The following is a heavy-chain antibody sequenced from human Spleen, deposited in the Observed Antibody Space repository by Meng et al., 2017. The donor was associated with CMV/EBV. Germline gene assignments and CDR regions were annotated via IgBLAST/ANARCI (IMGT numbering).Heavy chain of an antibody. CDR2: IRYDGNYK. CDR1: GFTFSNYA. D-gene: IGHD4-23*01. V-gene: IGHV3-30*02. J-gene: IGHJ4*02. Sequence: GESLKISCAASGFTFSNYAMHWVRQAPGKGLEWVAFIRYDGNYKYYADSVKGRFTISRDNSKNTLYLQMNSLRAEDTAVYFCARDMVETPELIAYWGQGTLVTVSS. CDR3: ARDMVETPELIAY.